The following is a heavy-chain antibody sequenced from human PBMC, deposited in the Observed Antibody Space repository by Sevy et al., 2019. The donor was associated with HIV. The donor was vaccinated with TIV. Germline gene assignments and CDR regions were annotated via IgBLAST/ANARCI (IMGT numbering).Heavy chain of an antibody. CDR2: IRSKDYGGAT. CDR3: TRRYYYDSSGYSDY. D-gene: IGHD3-22*01. CDR1: GFTFGDYA. Sequence: GGSLRLSCTGSGFTFGDYAMSWFRQAPGMGLEWLGFIRSKDYGGATEYAASVKGRFTISRDDSISIADLQMNSLKTEDTAVYYCTRRYYYDSSGYSDYWGQGTLVTVSS. V-gene: IGHV3-49*03. J-gene: IGHJ4*02.